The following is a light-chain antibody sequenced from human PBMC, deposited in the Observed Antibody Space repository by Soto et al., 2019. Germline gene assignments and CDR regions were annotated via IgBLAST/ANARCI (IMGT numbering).Light chain of an antibody. CDR2: GAS. CDR1: QSVSNN. V-gene: IGKV3-15*01. Sequence: EIVLTQSPGTLSLSPGERATLSCRASQSVSNNLAWYQQKRGQAPRLLIYGASTRATGIPARFSGRGSGTEFTLTISSLQSEDFGLYYCQQYHTCPPWTFGQGTKVDIK. CDR3: QQYHTCPPWT. J-gene: IGKJ1*01.